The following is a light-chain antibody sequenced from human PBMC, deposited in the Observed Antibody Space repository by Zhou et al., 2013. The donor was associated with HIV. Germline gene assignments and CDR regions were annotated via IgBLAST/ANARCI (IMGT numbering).Light chain of an antibody. V-gene: IGKV1-39*01. CDR2: AAS. CDR3: QQANSFPQT. J-gene: IGKJ2*01. Sequence: DIQMTQSPSSLSASVGDRVTISCRASQSIDGYLNWYQQRPGKAPKLLIYAASTLQSGVPSRFSGSGSGTDFTLTISSLQPEDFATYYCQQANSFPQTFGQGTKLEIK. CDR1: QSIDGY.